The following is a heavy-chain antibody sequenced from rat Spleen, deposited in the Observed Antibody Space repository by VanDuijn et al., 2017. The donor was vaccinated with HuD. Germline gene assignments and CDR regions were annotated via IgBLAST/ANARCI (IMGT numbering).Heavy chain of an antibody. CDR1: GFTFSDYY. CDR2: ISYGDRSGHSST. D-gene: IGHD1-6*01. J-gene: IGHJ2*01. Sequence: EVQLVESDGGLVQPGRSLKLSCAASGFTFSDYYMAWVRQAPTKGLEWVATISYGDRSGHSSTYYRDSVKGRFTISRDNAKSTLSRQMDSLRSEDTATYYCARRHYGYTDYFDYWGQGVMVTVSS. V-gene: IGHV5-29*01. CDR3: ARRHYGYTDYFDY.